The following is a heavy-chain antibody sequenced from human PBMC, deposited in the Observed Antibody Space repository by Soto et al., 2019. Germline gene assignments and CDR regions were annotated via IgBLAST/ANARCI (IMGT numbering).Heavy chain of an antibody. V-gene: IGHV4-39*01. CDR3: ATSQKGYNWNYFDH. Sequence: PSETLSLTCAASGASISGSYYYWAWLRQSPGKGPEWIGSVFYTGFTSYNPSLESRVSVSVDTSKSQFSLKLSAVTAADTAVYYCATSQKGYNWNYFDHWGQGALVTVS. CDR2: VFYTGFT. J-gene: IGHJ4*02. CDR1: GASISGSYYY. D-gene: IGHD1-20*01.